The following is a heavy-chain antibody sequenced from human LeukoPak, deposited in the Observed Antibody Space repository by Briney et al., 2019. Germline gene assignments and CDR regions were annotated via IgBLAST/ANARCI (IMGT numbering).Heavy chain of an antibody. CDR2: IYSGGST. Sequence: GGSLRLSCAASGFIVSSNYMSWVRQAPGKGLEWVSVIYSGGSTYYADSVKGRFIISRDNSKNTLYLQMNSLRAKDTAVYYCARVLSSGYDVGYYFDYWGQRTLVTVSS. J-gene: IGHJ4*02. CDR1: GFIVSSNY. V-gene: IGHV3-53*01. CDR3: ARVLSSGYDVGYYFDY. D-gene: IGHD5-12*01.